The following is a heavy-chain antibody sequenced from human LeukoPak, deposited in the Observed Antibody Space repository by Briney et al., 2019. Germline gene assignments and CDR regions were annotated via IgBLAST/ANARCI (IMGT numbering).Heavy chain of an antibody. J-gene: IGHJ4*02. V-gene: IGHV3-11*04. D-gene: IGHD2-2*01. CDR3: ARAIEYQLLSFDY. CDR2: ISSSDSII. CDR1: GFTFNDYY. Sequence: GGSLRLSCAASGFTFNDYYMSWIRQAPGKGLEWISYISSSDSIIHYADSVKGRFTISRDNAKNSLYLQMNSLRAEDTAVYYCARAIEYQLLSFDYWGQGTLVTVSS.